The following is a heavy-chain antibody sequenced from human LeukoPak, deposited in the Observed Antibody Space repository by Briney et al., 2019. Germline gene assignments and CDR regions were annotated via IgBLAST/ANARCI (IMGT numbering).Heavy chain of an antibody. CDR1: GYTFTSYD. J-gene: IGHJ3*02. CDR3: ARARGDVFWSGFRSDGFDI. D-gene: IGHD3-3*01. Sequence: ASVKVSCKASGYTFTSYDINWVRQATGQGLEWMGRMNPNSGNTDYAQKFQGRVSMTRDTSISTAYMELSSLRSEDTAVYYCARARGDVFWSGFRSDGFDIWGKGKRVTVFS. CDR2: MNPNSGNT. V-gene: IGHV1-8*01.